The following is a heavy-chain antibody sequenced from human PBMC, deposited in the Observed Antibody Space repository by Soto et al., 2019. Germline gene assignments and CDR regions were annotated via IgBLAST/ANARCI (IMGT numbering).Heavy chain of an antibody. J-gene: IGHJ4*02. CDR3: AKKVDSGSGSQFFDY. CDR1: GFTFSSYS. D-gene: IGHD3-10*01. Sequence: GGSLRLSCAASGFTFSSYSMSWVRQAPGKGLEWVSGFRSGGDDDTTYYADSVRGRFTISRDNSKNTLFLQMNSLRAEDTAIYYCAKKVDSGSGSQFFDYWGQGTLVTVSS. V-gene: IGHV3-23*01. CDR2: FRSGGDDDTT.